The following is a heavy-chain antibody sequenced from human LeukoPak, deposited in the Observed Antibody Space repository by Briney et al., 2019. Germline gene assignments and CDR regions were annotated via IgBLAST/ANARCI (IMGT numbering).Heavy chain of an antibody. D-gene: IGHD3-10*01. CDR3: ARVGRSGGVFDS. V-gene: IGHV3-11*04. CDR1: GFTFSNAW. CDR2: ISSSGSTI. J-gene: IGHJ4*02. Sequence: GGSLRLSCAASGFTFSNAWMSWVRQAPGKGLEWVPYISSSGSTIYYADSVKGRFTISRDNAKNSLYLQMNSLRAEDTAVYYCARVGRSGGVFDSWGQGTLVTVSS.